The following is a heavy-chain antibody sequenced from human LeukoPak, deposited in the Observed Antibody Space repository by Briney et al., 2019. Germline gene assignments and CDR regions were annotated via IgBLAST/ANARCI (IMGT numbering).Heavy chain of an antibody. CDR3: AKDQSGHRAVAGTSWFDP. D-gene: IGHD6-19*01. CDR1: GFTSDEYA. CDR2: IRWNSGSI. Sequence: SPRLSCAAPGFTSDEYAIQWGRDAPGKSVGWGLDIRWNSGSICYADSVKGRFTISRDNAKNSLYLQMNRLRAEDMALYYAAKDQSGHRAVAGTSWFDPWGQGTLVTVSS. J-gene: IGHJ5*02. V-gene: IGHV3-9*02.